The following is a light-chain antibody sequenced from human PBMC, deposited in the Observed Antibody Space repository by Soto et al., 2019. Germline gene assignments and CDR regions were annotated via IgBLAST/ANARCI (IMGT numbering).Light chain of an antibody. CDR3: QQLNKYPLS. J-gene: IGKJ4*01. CDR2: AAS. Sequence: IQLTQSPSSLSASIGDRVTITCRASQGISSYLAWYRQKAGKAPELLIEAASTLQSGVPSRFSGSGSGTDFALTISSLQPEDFATYYCQQLNKYPLSFCGGTKVEIK. CDR1: QGISSY. V-gene: IGKV1-9*01.